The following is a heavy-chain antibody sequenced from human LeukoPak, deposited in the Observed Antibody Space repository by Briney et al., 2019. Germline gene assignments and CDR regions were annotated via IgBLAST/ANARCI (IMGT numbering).Heavy chain of an antibody. CDR2: VYTGVST. CDR1: GASISSGDYY. D-gene: IGHD1-26*01. Sequence: SESLSLTCTVSGASISSGDYYWNWIRQPAGRGLESFGRVYTGVSTNYNSFLKSRITISVDTSKNQFSLKLSSVTAADTAVYYCASSRWDQPYYYYYYMDVWGKGTTVTVSS. V-gene: IGHV4-61*02. CDR3: ASSRWDQPYYYYYYMDV. J-gene: IGHJ6*03.